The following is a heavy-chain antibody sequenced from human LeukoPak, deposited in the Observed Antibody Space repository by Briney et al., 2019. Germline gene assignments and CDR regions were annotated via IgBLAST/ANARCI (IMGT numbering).Heavy chain of an antibody. CDR3: ARRNDFGI. Sequence: SETLSLTCTDSGVSMSADHWNWIRQPPGKGLEWIGDVYYSGNTNYNPSLKSRVTISIDTSKNQFSLKLSSVTAADTAVYYCARRNDFGIWGQGTMVTVSS. CDR1: GVSMSADH. CDR2: VYYSGNT. J-gene: IGHJ3*02. V-gene: IGHV4-59*08.